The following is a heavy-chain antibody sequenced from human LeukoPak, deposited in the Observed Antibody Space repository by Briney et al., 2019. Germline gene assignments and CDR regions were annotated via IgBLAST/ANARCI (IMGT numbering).Heavy chain of an antibody. CDR3: AREGEGAFDV. Sequence: GGSLRLSCAASGIIFSTYAMHWVRQAPGKGLEWVAFISPDGNDKRYADSVKGRLTISRDSSENTLYLQINRLGAEDAVVYYCAREGEGAFDVWGQGTMVTVSS. CDR1: GIIFSTYA. J-gene: IGHJ3*01. V-gene: IGHV3-30*01. D-gene: IGHD1-26*01. CDR2: ISPDGNDK.